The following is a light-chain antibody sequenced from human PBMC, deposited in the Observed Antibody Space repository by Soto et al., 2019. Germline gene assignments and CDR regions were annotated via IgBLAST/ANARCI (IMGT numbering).Light chain of an antibody. V-gene: IGKV1-17*03. CDR3: LQHNTYPLS. J-gene: IGKJ4*01. Sequence: DIQMTQSPYAMSASVGDRVTITCRASQAISHYLAWFHQRPGKVPKRLIYGASTLESGVPSRFSGSGSGTEFTLTISSLQPEDFGTYYCLQHNTYPLSFGGGTKVDIK. CDR2: GAS. CDR1: QAISHY.